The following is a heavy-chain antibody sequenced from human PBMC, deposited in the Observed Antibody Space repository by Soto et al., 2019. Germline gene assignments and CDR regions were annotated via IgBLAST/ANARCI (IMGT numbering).Heavy chain of an antibody. V-gene: IGHV4-39*01. CDR3: ARPPGYAVPTVYATHYFNY. J-gene: IGHJ4*02. CDR2: IYYTGST. CDR1: GDSISSDNYY. Sequence: QLQLQESGPGLVKPSETLSLTCTVSGDSISSDNYYCGWIRQPPGKGLEWIGSIYYTGSTYYNPSLKSRVTMAVDTSKSQFSLKLSSVTAADTAVYYCARPPGYAVPTVYATHYFNYWGQGILVTVST. D-gene: IGHD2-8*01.